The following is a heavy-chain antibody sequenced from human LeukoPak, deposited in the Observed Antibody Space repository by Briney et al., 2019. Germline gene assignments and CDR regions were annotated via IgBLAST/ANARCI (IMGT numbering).Heavy chain of an antibody. CDR2: IWYDGSNK. Sequence: GRSLRLSCAASGFTFSSYGMHWVRQAPGKGLEWVAVIWYDGSNKYYADSVKGRFTISRDNSKNTLYLQMNSLRAEDTAVYYCASAGARYSGYLNTREFDYWGQGTLVTVSS. CDR3: ASAGARYSGYLNTREFDY. J-gene: IGHJ4*02. CDR1: GFTFSSYG. V-gene: IGHV3-33*01. D-gene: IGHD5-12*01.